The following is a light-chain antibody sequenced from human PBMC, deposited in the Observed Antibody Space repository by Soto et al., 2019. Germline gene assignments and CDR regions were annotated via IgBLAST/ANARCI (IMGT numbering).Light chain of an antibody. CDR1: SSDVGGYNL. CDR3: SSYASGSTSVL. V-gene: IGLV2-23*01. J-gene: IGLJ2*01. CDR2: EGN. Sequence: QSALTQPASVSGSPGQSITISCTGTSSDVGGYNLFSWYQQHPGKAPKLMIYEGNKRPSGVSNRFSGSKSGNTASLTISGLQAEDEADYYCSSYASGSTSVLFGGGTKLTVL.